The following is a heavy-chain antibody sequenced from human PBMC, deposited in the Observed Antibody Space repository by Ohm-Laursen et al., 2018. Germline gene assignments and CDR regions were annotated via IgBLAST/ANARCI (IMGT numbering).Heavy chain of an antibody. CDR2: ISSSGSTI. V-gene: IGHV3-11*04. Sequence: SLRLSCTASGFTFSDYYMNWVRQAPGKGLEWVSYISSSGSTIYYADSVKGRFTISRDNAKNSLYLQMNSLRAEDTAVYYCARDGPWYSFDYWGQGTLVTVSS. D-gene: IGHD2-15*01. CDR1: GFTFSDYY. J-gene: IGHJ4*02. CDR3: ARDGPWYSFDY.